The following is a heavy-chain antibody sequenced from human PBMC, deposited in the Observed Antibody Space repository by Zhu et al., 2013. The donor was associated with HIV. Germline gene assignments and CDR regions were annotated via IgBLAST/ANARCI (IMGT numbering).Heavy chain of an antibody. D-gene: IGHD3-22*01. J-gene: IGHJ3*02. Sequence: QVQLVQSGAEVKKPGASLRVSCKAYGYTFTAYYIHWVRQAPGQGLEWMGWINANSGGTNYAQKFQGRVTMTRDTSISTAYMDMSNLRSDDTAVYYCARVSYYYDSSGYGDGFAIWGQGTMVTVSS. V-gene: IGHV1-2*02. CDR1: GYTFTAYY. CDR2: INANSGGT. CDR3: ARVSYYYDSSGYGDGFAI.